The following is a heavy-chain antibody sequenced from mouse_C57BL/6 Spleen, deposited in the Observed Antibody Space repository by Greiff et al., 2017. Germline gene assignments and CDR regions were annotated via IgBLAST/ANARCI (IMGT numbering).Heavy chain of an antibody. D-gene: IGHD1-1*01. CDR1: GFNIKDYY. Sequence: EVMLVESGAELVRPGASVKLSCTASGFNIKDYYMHWVKQRPEQGLEWIGRIDPEDGDTEYAPKFQGKATMTADTSSNTASLQLSSLTSEDTAVYYCTTNYGSSYVYYFDYWGQGTTLTVSS. J-gene: IGHJ2*01. CDR3: TTNYGSSYVYYFDY. CDR2: IDPEDGDT. V-gene: IGHV14-1*01.